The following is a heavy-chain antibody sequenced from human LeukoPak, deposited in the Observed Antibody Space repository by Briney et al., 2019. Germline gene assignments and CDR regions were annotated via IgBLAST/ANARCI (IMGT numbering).Heavy chain of an antibody. CDR1: GGSISSYY. J-gene: IGHJ4*02. D-gene: IGHD3-10*01. Sequence: SETLSLTCTVSGGSISSYYWSWIRQPPGKGLEWIGYIYYSGSTNYNPSLKSRVTISVDTSKNQFSLKLSPVTAADTAVYYCARGPPPYITMVRGVLYYFDYWGQGTLVTVSS. CDR2: IYYSGST. CDR3: ARGPPPYITMVRGVLYYFDY. V-gene: IGHV4-59*01.